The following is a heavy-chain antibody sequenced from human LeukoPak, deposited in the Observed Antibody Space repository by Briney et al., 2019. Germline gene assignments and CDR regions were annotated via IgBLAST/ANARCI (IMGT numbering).Heavy chain of an antibody. D-gene: IGHD5-12*01. J-gene: IGHJ4*02. CDR2: INAYNGNT. CDR1: GYTFTSYG. V-gene: IGHV1-18*01. CDR3: SRDVGSGYDPPHIFDY. Sequence: ASVKVSCKASGYTFTSYGIRWVRQAPGQGLEWMGWINAYNGNTNYAQKLQGRVTMTTDTSTSTAYMELRSLRSDDTAVYYCSRDVGSGYDPPHIFDYWGQGTLVTVSS.